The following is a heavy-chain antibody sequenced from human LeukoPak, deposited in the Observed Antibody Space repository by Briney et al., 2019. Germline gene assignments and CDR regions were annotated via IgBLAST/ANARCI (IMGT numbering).Heavy chain of an antibody. CDR3: ARSTAQGPMIVVVNNFDY. V-gene: IGHV1-18*01. CDR2: ISAYNGNT. CDR1: GYTFTSYG. D-gene: IGHD3-22*01. Sequence: GASVKVSCKASGYTFTSYGISWVRQAPGQGLEWMGWISAYNGNTNYAQKLQGRVTMTTDTSTSTAYMELRSLRSDDTAVYYCARSTAQGPMIVVVNNFDYWGQGTLVTVSS. J-gene: IGHJ4*02.